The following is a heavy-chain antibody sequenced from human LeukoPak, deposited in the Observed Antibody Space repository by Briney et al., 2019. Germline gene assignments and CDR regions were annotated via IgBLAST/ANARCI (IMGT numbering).Heavy chain of an antibody. V-gene: IGHV3-7*01. CDR1: GFTFSSYA. CDR3: ARVPLTGRAGHFDY. D-gene: IGHD6-13*01. Sequence: QAGRSLRLSCAASGFTFSSYAMHWVRQAPGKGLEWVANINQDGSEEYYVDSVKGRFTISRDNTKNSLHLQMSSLGAEDTAVYYCARVPLTGRAGHFDYWGQGTLVTASS. CDR2: INQDGSEE. J-gene: IGHJ4*02.